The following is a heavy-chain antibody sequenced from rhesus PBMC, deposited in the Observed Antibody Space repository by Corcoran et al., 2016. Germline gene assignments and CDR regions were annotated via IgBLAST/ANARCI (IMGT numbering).Heavy chain of an antibody. J-gene: IGHJ3*01. CDR1: GDSFNSFW. Sequence: QVQLQESGPGLAKPSETLSLTCTVSGDSFNSFWWSLLRLSPGKGLAWIGEVDGKTGRSNYNPSLKSRVTISRDASKTQFSLKVNSMTAADAAIYYCARWTWQLRDAFDFWGRGLRVTVSP. V-gene: IGHV4-80*01. CDR3: ARWTWQLRDAFDF. CDR2: VDGKTGRS. D-gene: IGHD1-44*01.